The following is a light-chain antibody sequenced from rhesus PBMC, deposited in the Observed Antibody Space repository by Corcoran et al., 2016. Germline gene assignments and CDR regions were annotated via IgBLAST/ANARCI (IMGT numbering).Light chain of an antibody. Sequence: ETVVTQSPATLSLSPGERATLSCRASQSVGSNLAWYQQKPGKAPKPLIEDASSRATGIPDRFSGRCAGTEFTLAISSLEPENVGVYYCQQYNNWNSFGQGTKVEIK. CDR2: DAS. J-gene: IGKJ2*01. V-gene: IGKV3-24*04. CDR3: QQYNNWNS. CDR1: QSVGSN.